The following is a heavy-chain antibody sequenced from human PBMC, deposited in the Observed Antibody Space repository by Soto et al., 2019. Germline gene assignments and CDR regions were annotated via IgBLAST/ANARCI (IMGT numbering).Heavy chain of an antibody. J-gene: IGHJ4*02. Sequence: SETLSLTCIVSGGSISSYYWSWIRQPRGKGLEWIGYIYYTGSTKYNPSLKSRVTISVDTSNDHYSLKLSSVTAADTAVYYCARDRYSNGWLDYWGQGTLVTVSS. V-gene: IGHV4-59*01. CDR2: IYYTGST. D-gene: IGHD6-19*01. CDR3: ARDRYSNGWLDY. CDR1: GGSISSYY.